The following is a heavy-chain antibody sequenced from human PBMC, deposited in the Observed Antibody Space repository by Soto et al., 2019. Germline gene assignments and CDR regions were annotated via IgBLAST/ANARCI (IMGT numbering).Heavy chain of an antibody. CDR2: ISSSSYI. CDR3: ARADIVVVPAAIYAFDI. V-gene: IGHV3-21*01. J-gene: IGHJ3*02. CDR1: GFTFSSYS. Sequence: GGSLRLSCAASGFTFSSYSMNWVRQAPGKGLEWVSSISSSSYIYYADSVKGRFTISRDNAKNSLYLQMSSLRAEDTAVYYCARADIVVVPAAIYAFDIWGQGTMVTVSS. D-gene: IGHD2-2*01.